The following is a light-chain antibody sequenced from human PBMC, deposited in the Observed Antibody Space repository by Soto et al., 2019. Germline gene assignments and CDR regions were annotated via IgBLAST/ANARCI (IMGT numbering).Light chain of an antibody. CDR2: GAS. CDR3: QQYRSSPLT. V-gene: IGKV3-20*01. CDR1: QSVTSSY. J-gene: IGKJ3*01. Sequence: EIVLTQSPGTLSLSPGERATLTCRASQSVTSSYLAWYQQKPGQAPRLLMYGASSRATGIPDRFSRSGSGTDFTLTISRMEPEDFAVYYCQQYRSSPLTFGPGTKVDI.